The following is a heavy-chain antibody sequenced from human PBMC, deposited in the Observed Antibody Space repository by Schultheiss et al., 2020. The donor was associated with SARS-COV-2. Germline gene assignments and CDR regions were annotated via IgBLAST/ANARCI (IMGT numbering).Heavy chain of an antibody. Sequence: SVKVSCKASGGTFSSYAISWVRQAPGQGLEWMGGIIPIFGTANYAQKFQGRVTMTRDTSTSTVYMELSSLRSEDTAVYYCARAWADIVATTTPFDYWGQGTLVTVSS. CDR1: GGTFSSYA. CDR3: ARAWADIVATTTPFDY. CDR2: IIPIFGTA. V-gene: IGHV1-69*05. D-gene: IGHD2-15*01. J-gene: IGHJ4*02.